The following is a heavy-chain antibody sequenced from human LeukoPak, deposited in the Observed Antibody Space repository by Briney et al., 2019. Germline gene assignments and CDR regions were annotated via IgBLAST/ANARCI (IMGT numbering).Heavy chain of an antibody. J-gene: IGHJ4*02. CDR2: IRSGGSPK. CDR3: ARGGACSGANCHATLYDY. CDR1: GFTFSYYE. V-gene: IGHV3-48*03. D-gene: IGHD4/OR15-4a*01. Sequence: GGSLRLSCAASGFTFSYYEMNWVRQAPGKGLEWLSYIRSGGSPKSYADSVKGRVTISRDDARNSLYLQLDSLRAEDTAVYYCARGGACSGANCHATLYDYWGQGTLVTVSS.